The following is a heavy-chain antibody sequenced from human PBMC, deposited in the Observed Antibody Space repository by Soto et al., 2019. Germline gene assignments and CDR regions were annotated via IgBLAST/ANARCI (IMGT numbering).Heavy chain of an antibody. CDR1: GFSFNKAW. CDR2: IKSKRNGETT. Sequence: EVQLVESGGGLVKPGGSLRLSCEASGFSFNKAWMNWVRQAPGKGLEWVGRIKSKRNGETTDYAAPVKGRFTISRDDSKNTLFLQMNSLKTEDTAMYYGTTDAEPVAGNPGRYWGQGTLVTVSS. V-gene: IGHV3-15*07. D-gene: IGHD6-19*01. J-gene: IGHJ4*02. CDR3: TTDAEPVAGNPGRY.